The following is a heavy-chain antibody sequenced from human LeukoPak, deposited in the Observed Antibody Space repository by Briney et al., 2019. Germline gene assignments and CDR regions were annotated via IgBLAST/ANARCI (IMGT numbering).Heavy chain of an antibody. CDR1: GRTFSSYA. CDR2: IIPIFGTA. Sequence: ASVKVSCKASGRTFSSYAISWVRQAPGQGLECMGGIIPIFGTANYAQKFQGRVTITADESTSTAYMELSSLRSEDTAVYYCARDKLEYYYGSSWGQGTLVTVSS. CDR3: ARDKLEYYYGSS. V-gene: IGHV1-69*13. D-gene: IGHD3-10*01. J-gene: IGHJ4*02.